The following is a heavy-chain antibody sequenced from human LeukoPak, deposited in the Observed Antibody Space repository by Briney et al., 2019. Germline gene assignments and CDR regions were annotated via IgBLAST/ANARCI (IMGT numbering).Heavy chain of an antibody. CDR2: IIPIFGTA. CDR3: AVTEYCSSTSCYYSDY. CDR1: GGTFSSYA. V-gene: IGHV1-69*13. J-gene: IGHJ4*02. D-gene: IGHD2-2*01. Sequence: SVKVSCKASGGTFSSYAISWVRQAPGQGLEWMGGIIPIFGTANYAQKFQGRVTITADESTSTAYMELSSLRSEDTAVYYCAVTEYCSSTSCYYSDYWGQGTLVTVSS.